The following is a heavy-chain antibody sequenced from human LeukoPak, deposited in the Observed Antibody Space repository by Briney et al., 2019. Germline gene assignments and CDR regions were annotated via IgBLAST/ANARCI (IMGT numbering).Heavy chain of an antibody. CDR2: IKQDGSET. J-gene: IGHJ4*02. Sequence: GGSLRLSCAVSGFTFSSYWMSWVRQAPGKGLEWVANIKQDGSETYYVDSVKGRFTISRDNAKNLLYLQMNNLRAEDTAVYYCARDSYYAGSVWNYWGQGTLVTVSS. V-gene: IGHV3-7*01. CDR1: GFTFSSYW. D-gene: IGHD2-2*01. CDR3: ARDSYYAGSVWNY.